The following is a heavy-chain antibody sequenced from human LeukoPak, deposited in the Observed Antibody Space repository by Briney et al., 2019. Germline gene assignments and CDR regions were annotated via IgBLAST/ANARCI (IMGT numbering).Heavy chain of an antibody. J-gene: IGHJ4*02. D-gene: IGHD2-2*01. V-gene: IGHV3-30*04. Sequence: GGSLGLSCAASGFTFSSYAMHWVRQAPGKGLEWVAVISYDGSNKYYADSVKGRFTISRDNSKNTLYLQMNSLRAEDTAVYYCARGDNIVVVPAAPDYWGQGTLVTVSS. CDR3: ARGDNIVVVPAAPDY. CDR2: ISYDGSNK. CDR1: GFTFSSYA.